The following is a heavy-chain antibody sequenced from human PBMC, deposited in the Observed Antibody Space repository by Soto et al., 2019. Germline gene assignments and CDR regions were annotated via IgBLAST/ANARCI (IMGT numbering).Heavy chain of an antibody. V-gene: IGHV1-3*04. CDR2: INTDKGNT. Sequence: QVQLVQSGAEVKSPGASVKVSCKASGYTFSNHAMFWLRQAPGQRPEWMGWINTDKGNTHYSQKFQGRVNISRDTSASTVYMELSNLKSEDTAVYYCARDRSIRGRSWFDPWGQGTLVTVSS. CDR3: ARDRSIRGRSWFDP. CDR1: GYTFSNHA. D-gene: IGHD3-10*01. J-gene: IGHJ5*02.